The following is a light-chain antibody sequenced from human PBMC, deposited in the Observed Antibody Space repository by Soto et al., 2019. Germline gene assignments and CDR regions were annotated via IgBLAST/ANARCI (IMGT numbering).Light chain of an antibody. J-gene: IGLJ2*01. V-gene: IGLV3-21*02. CDR1: NLKRKS. CDR3: QVWDTSSDHVI. CDR2: DDN. Sequence: SYELTQAPSVSVAPGQTARIACGGHNLKRKSVHWYQQKAGQAPVVVVYDDNDRPSGIPDRFSGSNSGNTATLTISRVEGGDEADYYCQVWDTSSDHVIFGGGTKLTVL.